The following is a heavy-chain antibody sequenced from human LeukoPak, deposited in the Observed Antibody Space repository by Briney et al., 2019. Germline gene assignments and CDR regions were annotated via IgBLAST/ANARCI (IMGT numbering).Heavy chain of an antibody. D-gene: IGHD6-6*01. J-gene: IGHJ5*02. CDR3: TRRIAARGNWFDP. V-gene: IGHV3-73*01. CDR2: IRSKANSYAT. Sequence: GGSLRLSCAASGFTFSGSAMHWVRQASGEGLEWVGRIRSKANSYATAYAASVKGRFTISRDDSKNTAYLQMNSLKTEDTAVYYCTRRIAARGNWFDPWGQGTLVTVSS. CDR1: GFTFSGSA.